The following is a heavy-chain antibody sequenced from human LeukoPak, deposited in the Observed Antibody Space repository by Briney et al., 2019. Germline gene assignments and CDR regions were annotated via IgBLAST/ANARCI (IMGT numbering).Heavy chain of an antibody. CDR1: GGSISNYY. D-gene: IGHD6-13*01. Sequence: PSETLSLTCTVSGGSISNYYWSWIRQPPGEGLEWIGYIYYSGSTNYNPSLKSRVTMSVDTSKNQFSLNLSSVTAADTAVYYCARGGSSSSLNHFDYWGQGTLVTVSS. CDR2: IYYSGST. CDR3: ARGGSSSSLNHFDY. J-gene: IGHJ4*02. V-gene: IGHV4-59*01.